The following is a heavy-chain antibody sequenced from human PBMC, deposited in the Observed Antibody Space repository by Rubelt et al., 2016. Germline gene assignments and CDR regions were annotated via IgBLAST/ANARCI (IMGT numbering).Heavy chain of an antibody. J-gene: IGHJ4*02. V-gene: IGHV4-59*08. CDR2: IYYSGST. CDR3: ARGPVGARRRHFDY. CDR1: GGSISSYY. D-gene: IGHD1-26*01. Sequence: GPGLVEPSETLSLTCTVSGGSISSYYWSWIRQPPGKGLEWIGYIYYSGSTNYNPSLKSRVTISVDTSKNQFSLKLSSVTAADTAVYYCARGPVGARRRHFDYWGQGTLVTVSS.